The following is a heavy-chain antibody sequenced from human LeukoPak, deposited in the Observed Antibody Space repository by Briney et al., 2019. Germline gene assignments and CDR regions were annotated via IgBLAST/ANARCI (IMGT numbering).Heavy chain of an antibody. J-gene: IGHJ4*02. V-gene: IGHV3-30*02. CDR1: GFSFSSYG. CDR2: IPYNGDNK. CDR3: AKDLPGIRPLGGYFDY. D-gene: IGHD3-16*01. Sequence: GGSLRLSCAASGFSFSSYGMHWVRQAPGKGLEWVAFIPYNGDNKYYADSVKGRFTISRDNSKNTLYLQMNSLRAEDTAVYYCAKDLPGIRPLGGYFDYWGQGTLVTVSS.